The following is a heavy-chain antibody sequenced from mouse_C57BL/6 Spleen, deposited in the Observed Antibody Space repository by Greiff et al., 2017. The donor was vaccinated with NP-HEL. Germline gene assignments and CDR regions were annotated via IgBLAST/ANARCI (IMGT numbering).Heavy chain of an antibody. J-gene: IGHJ2*01. CDR3: ARIIRGSFDY. D-gene: IGHD3-2*02. CDR1: GYTFTSYW. CDR2: IHPNSGST. Sequence: QVQLQQPGAELVKPGASVKLSCKASGYTFTSYWMHWVKQRPGQGLEWIGMIHPNSGSTNYNEKFKSKATLTVDKSSSTAYMTLSSLTSEDPAVYYCARIIRGSFDYWGQGTTLTVSS. V-gene: IGHV1-64*01.